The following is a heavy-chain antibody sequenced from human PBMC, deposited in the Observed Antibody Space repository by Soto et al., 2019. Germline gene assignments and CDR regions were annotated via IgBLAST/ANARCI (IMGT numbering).Heavy chain of an antibody. CDR2: IKEDGSEE. Sequence: EVQLVQSGGDLVQPGGSLRLSRVASGFTFSTYWMTWVRQAPGMGLEWVAGIKEDGSEEVYVDSVKGRFSISRDNAKNSLYLQLNSLRPEDTAVYYCATAISSPFSNFDYWGQGSLVTVSS. CDR3: ATAISSPFSNFDY. D-gene: IGHD2-2*01. J-gene: IGHJ4*02. CDR1: GFTFSTYW. V-gene: IGHV3-7*01.